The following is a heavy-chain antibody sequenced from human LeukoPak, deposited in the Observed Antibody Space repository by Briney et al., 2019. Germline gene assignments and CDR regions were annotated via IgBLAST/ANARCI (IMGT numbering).Heavy chain of an antibody. CDR2: INYSGST. J-gene: IGHJ4*02. Sequence: SETLSLTCTVSGVSISNTFYYWGWIRQPPGKGLEWIGSINYSGSTYYNPSLKSRVTISVDTSKNQFSLKLSSVTAADTAVYYCARRRFVRGPDVVNPFDYWGQGTLVTVSS. V-gene: IGHV4-39*01. CDR3: ARRRFVRGPDVVNPFDY. CDR1: GVSISNTFYY. D-gene: IGHD2-8*01.